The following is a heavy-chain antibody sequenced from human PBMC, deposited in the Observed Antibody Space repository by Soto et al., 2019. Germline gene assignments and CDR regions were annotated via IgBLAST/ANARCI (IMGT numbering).Heavy chain of an antibody. D-gene: IGHD5-12*01. CDR3: ARGSTREMATTHFDY. Sequence: QVQLVQSGAEVKKPGASVKVSCKASGYTFTSYGISWVRQAPGQGLEWMGWISAYNGNTNYAQKLQGRVTMTTDTSXXTAYMELRSLRSDDTAVYYCARGSTREMATTHFDYWGQGTLVTVSS. CDR1: GYTFTSYG. CDR2: ISAYNGNT. J-gene: IGHJ4*02. V-gene: IGHV1-18*01.